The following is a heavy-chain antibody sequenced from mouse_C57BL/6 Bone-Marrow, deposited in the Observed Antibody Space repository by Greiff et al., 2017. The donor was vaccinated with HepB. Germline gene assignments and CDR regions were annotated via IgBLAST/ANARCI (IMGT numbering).Heavy chain of an antibody. Sequence: VQLQQSGAELVKPGASVKISCKASGYAFSSYWMNWVKQRPGKGLEWIGQIYPGDGDTNYNGKFKGKATLTADKSSSTAYMQLSSLTSEDSAVYFCADGYYDYAMAYWGQGTSVTVSS. D-gene: IGHD2-3*01. J-gene: IGHJ4*01. V-gene: IGHV1-80*01. CDR1: GYAFSSYW. CDR3: ADGYYDYAMAY. CDR2: IYPGDGDT.